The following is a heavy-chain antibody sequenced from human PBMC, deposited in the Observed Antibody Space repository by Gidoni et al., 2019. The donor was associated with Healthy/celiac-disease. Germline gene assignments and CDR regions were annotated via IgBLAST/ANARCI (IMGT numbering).Heavy chain of an antibody. CDR2: ISAYNGNT. V-gene: IGHV1-18*01. CDR1: GYTFTSYG. J-gene: IGHJ4*02. CDR3: ARLLRGYSGYGNKGANFDY. D-gene: IGHD5-12*01. Sequence: QVQLVQSGAEVKKPGASVKVSCNASGYTFTSYGISWVRQAPGQGLAWMGWISAYNGNTNYAQKLQGRVTMTTDTSTSTAYRELRSLRSDDTAVYYCARLLRGYSGYGNKGANFDYWGQGTLVTVSS.